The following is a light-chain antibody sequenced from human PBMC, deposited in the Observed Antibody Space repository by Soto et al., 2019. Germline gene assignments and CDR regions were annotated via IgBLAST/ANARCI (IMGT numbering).Light chain of an antibody. J-gene: IGKJ2*01. V-gene: IGKV3-20*01. Sequence: EIVLTQSPGTLSLSPGERATLSCRASQSVSSSYLAWFQQKPGQAPRLFIYGASSSASGIPDRFSGSGSGTDFTLTISRLEPEDFAVYYCQQYGISPYAFGQGTKLEIK. CDR3: QQYGISPYA. CDR2: GAS. CDR1: QSVSSSY.